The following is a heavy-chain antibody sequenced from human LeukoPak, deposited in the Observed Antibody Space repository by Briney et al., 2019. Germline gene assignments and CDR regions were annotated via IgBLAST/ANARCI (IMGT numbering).Heavy chain of an antibody. D-gene: IGHD3-22*01. V-gene: IGHV3-23*01. Sequence: GGSLRLSCAASGFTFSSYAMSWVRQAPGKGLEWVSAISGSGGSTYYADSVKGRFTISRDNFKNTLYLQMNSLRAEDTAVYYCAKAGQYYYDSSGYFADYWGQGTLVTVSS. CDR1: GFTFSSYA. CDR2: ISGSGGST. J-gene: IGHJ4*02. CDR3: AKAGQYYYDSSGYFADY.